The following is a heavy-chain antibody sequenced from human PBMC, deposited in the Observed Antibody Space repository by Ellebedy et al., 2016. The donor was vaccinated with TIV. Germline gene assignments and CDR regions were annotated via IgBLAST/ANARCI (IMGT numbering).Heavy chain of an antibody. J-gene: IGHJ4*02. V-gene: IGHV3-30*03. CDR3: ARDGSGWNLDY. D-gene: IGHD6-19*01. CDR1: GFTFSSYG. CDR2: ISYDGSNK. Sequence: GESLKISCAASGFTFSSYGMHWVRQAPGKGLEWVAVISYDGSNKYYADSMTGRFTFSRENSKNTLYLQLNSLRAEDTAMYYCARDGSGWNLDYWGQGTLVTVSS.